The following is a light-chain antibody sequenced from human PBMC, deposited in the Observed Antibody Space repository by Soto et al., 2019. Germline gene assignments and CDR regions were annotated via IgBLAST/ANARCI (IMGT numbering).Light chain of an antibody. CDR1: SSDVGGYNY. CDR3: SSYTSSSSYV. V-gene: IGLV2-14*01. CDR2: DVS. Sequence: QSDLTHAASVTGADRDASSISCTRTSSDVGGYNYVSWYQQHPGKAPKLMIYDVSNRPSGVSNRFSGSKSGNTASLTISGLQAEDEADYYCSSYTSSSSYVFGTGTKVTVL. J-gene: IGLJ1*01.